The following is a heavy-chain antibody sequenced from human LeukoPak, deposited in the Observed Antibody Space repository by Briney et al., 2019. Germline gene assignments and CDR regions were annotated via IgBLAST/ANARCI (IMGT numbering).Heavy chain of an antibody. Sequence: SETLSLTCAVYGGSFSGYYWSWIRQPPGKGLEWIGEINHSGSTNYNPSLKSRVTISVDTSKNQFSLKLSSVTAADTAVYYCARDHPIVVVPAAIPDYWGQGTLVTVSS. CDR3: ARDHPIVVVPAAIPDY. CDR2: INHSGST. V-gene: IGHV4-34*01. J-gene: IGHJ4*02. CDR1: GGSFSGYY. D-gene: IGHD2-2*01.